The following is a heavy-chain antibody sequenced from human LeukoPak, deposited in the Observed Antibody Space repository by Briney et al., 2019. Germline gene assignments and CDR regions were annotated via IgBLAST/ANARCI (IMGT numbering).Heavy chain of an antibody. V-gene: IGHV3-30*18. J-gene: IGHJ3*02. CDR3: AKLMAYGDFRVEDAFDI. D-gene: IGHD4-17*01. Sequence: GGSLRLSCAASGFTFSSYGMHWVRQAPGKGLEWVAVISYDGSNKYYADSVKGRFTISRDNSKNTLYLQMNSLRAEDTAVYYCAKLMAYGDFRVEDAFDIWGQGTMVTVSS. CDR1: GFTFSSYG. CDR2: ISYDGSNK.